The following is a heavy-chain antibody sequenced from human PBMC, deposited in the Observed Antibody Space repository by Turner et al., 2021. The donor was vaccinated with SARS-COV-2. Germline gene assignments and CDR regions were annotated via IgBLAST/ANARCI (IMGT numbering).Heavy chain of an antibody. CDR1: DGPISSCGYY. V-gene: IGHV4-31*03. Sequence: QVQLQEWGPGLVKPSQTLSLTCTLSDGPISSCGYYWSWLRQHPGKGLEWIGYIYYSGSTYYNPCLKSRVTISVDTSKNQFSLKLSSVTAADTAVYYCARDHLDPSTVTTWRGFDPWGQGTLVTVSS. J-gene: IGHJ5*02. D-gene: IGHD4-17*01. CDR3: ARDHLDPSTVTTWRGFDP. CDR2: IYYSGST.